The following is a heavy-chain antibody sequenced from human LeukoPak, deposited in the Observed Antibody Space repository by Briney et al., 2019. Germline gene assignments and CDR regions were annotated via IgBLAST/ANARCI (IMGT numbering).Heavy chain of an antibody. J-gene: IGHJ4*02. CDR2: INHRGST. CDR3: ARVGYCGGDCYPFDY. CDR1: GGSFSGYY. Sequence: SETLSLTCVVYGGSFSGYYWTWIRQPPGKGLEWIGEINHRGSTNYNPSLKSRVTISVDTSRNSFSLELSSVTAADTAVYYCARVGYCGGDCYPFDYWGQGTLVTVSS. D-gene: IGHD2-21*02. V-gene: IGHV4-34*01.